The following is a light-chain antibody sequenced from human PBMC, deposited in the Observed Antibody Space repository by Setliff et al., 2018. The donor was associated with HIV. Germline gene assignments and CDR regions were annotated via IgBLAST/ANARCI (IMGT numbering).Light chain of an antibody. J-gene: IGKJ1*01. Sequence: DIVMTQSPDSLSVSLGERATINCKSSQSVLYRSDNKNYLTWYQQKPGQPPKLLIYWASTRESGVPDRFSGSASGTDFTLTISSLQAEDVAVYYCQQYYSTPWTFGQGTKV. V-gene: IGKV4-1*01. CDR2: WAS. CDR1: QSVLYRSDNKNY. CDR3: QQYYSTPWT.